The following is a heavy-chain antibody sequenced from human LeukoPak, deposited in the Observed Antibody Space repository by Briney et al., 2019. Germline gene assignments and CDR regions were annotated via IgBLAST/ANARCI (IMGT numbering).Heavy chain of an antibody. CDR2: LSAYNGNT. V-gene: IGHV1-18*01. D-gene: IGHD6-6*01. J-gene: IGHJ4*02. CDR1: GYTFTSYG. Sequence: ASVEVSCNASGYTFTSYGISWVRQAPGQGLEWMGWLSAYNGNTNYAQKLQGRVTMTTDTFTSTAYMELRSLRSDDTAVYYCARVEFSPARDFDYWGQGTLVTVSS. CDR3: ARVEFSPARDFDY.